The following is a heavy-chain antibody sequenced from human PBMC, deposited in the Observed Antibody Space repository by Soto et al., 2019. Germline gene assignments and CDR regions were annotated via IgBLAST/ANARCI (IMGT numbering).Heavy chain of an antibody. CDR1: GFNFRNYA. V-gene: IGHV3-23*01. CDR2: ISNSGGNT. D-gene: IGHD3-10*01. CDR3: AKDRILPAGIWSGFDF. J-gene: IGHJ4*02. Sequence: AGSLRLSCAASGFNFRNYAMNWCRQPPAEGREWVSAISNSGGNTYYTDSVKGRFTTSRDNSKSTLYLRTNSLRAEDTAVYYCAKDRILPAGIWSGFDFWGQGALVTVSS.